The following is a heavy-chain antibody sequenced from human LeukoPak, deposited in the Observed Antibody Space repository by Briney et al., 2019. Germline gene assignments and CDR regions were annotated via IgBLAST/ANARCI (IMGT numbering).Heavy chain of an antibody. D-gene: IGHD3-22*01. Sequence: SETLSLTCTVSGDSINSLDLWSWVRQPPGKGLEWIGEMYLSGTTHSNPSVKSRVTTSIDKSKNQFFLNLSSVTAADTAVYYCAGLVGRYSSGLYYYYFDYWGQGTLVTVSS. V-gene: IGHV4-4*02. CDR1: GDSINSLDL. CDR3: AGLVGRYSSGLYYYYFDY. CDR2: MYLSGTT. J-gene: IGHJ4*02.